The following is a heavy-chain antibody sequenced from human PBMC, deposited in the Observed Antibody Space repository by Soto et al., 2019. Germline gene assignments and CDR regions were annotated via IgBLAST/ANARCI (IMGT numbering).Heavy chain of an antibody. CDR2: IYYSGST. J-gene: IGHJ5*02. Sequence: PSETLSLTCTVSGCSISSSSYYWGWIRQPPGKGLEWIGSIYYSGSTYYNPSLKSRVTISVDTSKNQFSLKLSSVTAADTAVYYCARSSYYGPTWFDPWGQGTLVTVSS. D-gene: IGHD3-10*01. CDR3: ARSSYYGPTWFDP. CDR1: GCSISSSSYY. V-gene: IGHV4-39*01.